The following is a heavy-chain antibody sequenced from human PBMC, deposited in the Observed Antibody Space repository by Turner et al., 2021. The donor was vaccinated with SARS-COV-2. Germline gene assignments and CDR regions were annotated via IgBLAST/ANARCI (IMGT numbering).Heavy chain of an antibody. CDR2: IWYDGSNR. V-gene: IGHV3-33*01. CDR1: GFTFSNFG. CDR3: AREVSGSYWPFDY. D-gene: IGHD1-26*01. J-gene: IGHJ4*02. Sequence: VHLVESWGGVVQPGRSLRLLCAASGFTFSNFGMHWVRQAPGKGLEWVALIWYDGSNRYYADSVKGRFTITRDKSKNTLYLQMNRLRAEDTAVYYCAREVSGSYWPFDYWGQGTLVTVSS.